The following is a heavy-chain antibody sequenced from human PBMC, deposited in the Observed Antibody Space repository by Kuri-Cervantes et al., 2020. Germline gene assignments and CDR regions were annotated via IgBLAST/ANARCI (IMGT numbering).Heavy chain of an antibody. Sequence: SETLSLTCAVYGGSFSTYYWSWIRQPPGKGLEWIGEINHSGSTNYNPSLKSRVTISVDTSKNQFSLKLSSVTAADTAVYYCARAGIEYESSGCYSPPYFDLWGRGTLVTVFS. V-gene: IGHV4-34*01. CDR2: INHSGST. CDR3: ARAGIEYESSGCYSPPYFDL. D-gene: IGHD3-22*01. CDR1: GGSFSTYY. J-gene: IGHJ2*01.